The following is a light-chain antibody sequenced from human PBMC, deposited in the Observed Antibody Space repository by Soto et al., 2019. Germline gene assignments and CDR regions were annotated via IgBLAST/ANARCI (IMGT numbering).Light chain of an antibody. J-gene: IGKJ5*01. CDR1: QSVSSN. Sequence: VVLTQSPATLSLSPGERATLSCRASQSVSSNLAWYQQKPGQAPRLLIYGASTRATGIPARFSGSGSGTEFTLTISSLQSEDFAVYYCQQYNNWPLTFGQGTRLEI. CDR3: QQYNNWPLT. V-gene: IGKV3-15*01. CDR2: GAS.